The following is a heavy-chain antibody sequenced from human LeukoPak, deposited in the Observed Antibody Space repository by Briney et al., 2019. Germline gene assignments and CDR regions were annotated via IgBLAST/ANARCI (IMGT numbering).Heavy chain of an antibody. CDR3: ASGSLGDGYGVGDYYQYMDV. D-gene: IGHD5-24*01. Sequence: GASVKVSCKASGYTFTSYDTNWVRQATGQGLEWMGWMNPNSGNTGYAQKFQGRVTMTRNTSISTAYMELSSLRSEDTAVYYWASGSLGDGYGVGDYYQYMDVWGKGTTVTVSS. J-gene: IGHJ6*03. CDR1: GYTFTSYD. CDR2: MNPNSGNT. V-gene: IGHV1-8*01.